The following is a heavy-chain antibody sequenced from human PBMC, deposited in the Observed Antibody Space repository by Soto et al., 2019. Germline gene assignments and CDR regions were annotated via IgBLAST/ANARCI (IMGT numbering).Heavy chain of an antibody. J-gene: IGHJ6*02. Sequence: QVQLVQSGAAVKKPGASVKVSCKASGYTFTSYGFSWVRQAPGQGLEWMGWISAYNGNTNYAQKLQGRVTMTTDTSTSTAYMELRSLSSDDTAVYYCASYHLNYYYYGMDVWGQGTTVTVSS. CDR1: GYTFTSYG. CDR2: ISAYNGNT. V-gene: IGHV1-18*01. CDR3: ASYHLNYYYYGMDV.